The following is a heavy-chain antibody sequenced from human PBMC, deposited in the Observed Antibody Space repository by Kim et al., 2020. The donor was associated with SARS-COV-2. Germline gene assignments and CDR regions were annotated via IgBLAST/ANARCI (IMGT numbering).Heavy chain of an antibody. V-gene: IGHV1-18*01. D-gene: IGHD3-3*01. CDR1: GYTFNAYY. CDR3: VRSQGGYYPAPFDY. CDR2: ISAYNGIT. Sequence: ASVKVSCKASGYTFNAYYVNWVRQAPGQGLEWMGWISAYNGITSYAQKFQNRVTMTIDTSTRTIYMELSSLRSDDTAVYYCVRSQGGYYPAPFDYWGQGSLVNASS. J-gene: IGHJ4*02.